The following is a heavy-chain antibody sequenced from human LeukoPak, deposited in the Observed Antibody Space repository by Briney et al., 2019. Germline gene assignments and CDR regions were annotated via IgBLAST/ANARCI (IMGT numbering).Heavy chain of an antibody. CDR3: ARVGYCSGGSCYGGDY. V-gene: IGHV3-33*01. CDR2: IWYDGSNK. J-gene: IGHJ4*02. D-gene: IGHD2-15*01. CDR1: GFTFSSYG. Sequence: GGSLRLSCAASGFTFSSYGMHWVRRAPGKGLEWVAVIWYDGSNKYYADSVKGRFTISRDNSKNTLYLQMNTLRAEDTAVYYCARVGYCSGGSCYGGDYWGQGTLVTVSS.